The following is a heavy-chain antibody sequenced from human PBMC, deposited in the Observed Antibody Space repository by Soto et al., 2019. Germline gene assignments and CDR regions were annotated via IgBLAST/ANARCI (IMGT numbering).Heavy chain of an antibody. CDR2: INHSGST. Sequence: SETLSLTCAVYGGSFSGYYGSWIRQPPGKGLEWIGEINHSGSTNYNPSLKSRVTISVDTSKNQFSLNLRFVTAADTAVYYCARASYYYDSSGYSHYFDYWGQGALVTVSS. V-gene: IGHV4-34*01. D-gene: IGHD3-22*01. CDR1: GGSFSGYY. J-gene: IGHJ4*02. CDR3: ARASYYYDSSGYSHYFDY.